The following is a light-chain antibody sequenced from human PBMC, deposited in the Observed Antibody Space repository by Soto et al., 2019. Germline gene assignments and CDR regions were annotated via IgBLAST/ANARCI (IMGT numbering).Light chain of an antibody. Sequence: QSALTQPRSVSGSPGQSVTISCTGTTSDVGAYNYVSWYQQHPGKAPKLMIYDVSKRPSGVPDRFSGSKSGNTASLTISGLQAVDEADYYCCSYAVSFTLVFGGGTKLTVL. CDR2: DVS. CDR1: TSDVGAYNY. V-gene: IGLV2-11*01. CDR3: CSYAVSFTLV. J-gene: IGLJ2*01.